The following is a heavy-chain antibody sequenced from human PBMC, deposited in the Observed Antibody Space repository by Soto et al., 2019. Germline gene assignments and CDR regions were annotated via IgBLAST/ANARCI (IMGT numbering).Heavy chain of an antibody. CDR1: GYTFTSYG. V-gene: IGHV1-18*04. Sequence: QVQLVQSGAEVKKPGASVKVSCKASGYTFTSYGTSWVRQAPGQGLEWMGWISAYNGNTNYAQKLQGRVTMTTDTSTSTAYMELRSLRSDDTAVYYCARYIWGLVVVAATRYYYYGMDVWGQGTTVTVSS. CDR2: ISAYNGNT. CDR3: ARYIWGLVVVAATRYYYYGMDV. D-gene: IGHD2-15*01. J-gene: IGHJ6*02.